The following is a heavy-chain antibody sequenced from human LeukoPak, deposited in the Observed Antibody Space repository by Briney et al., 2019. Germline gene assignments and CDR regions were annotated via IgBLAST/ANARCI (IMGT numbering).Heavy chain of an antibody. J-gene: IGHJ4*02. V-gene: IGHV4-34*01. CDR3: ARKLLTVWTLSVTVGDFDY. CDR2: INHSGST. CDR1: GGSCSGDY. D-gene: IGHD1-14*01. Sequence: SSETLALTCAGCGGSCSGDYWRGVGEPPGKRLEWIGEINHSGSTNYNPSLKSRVTISVDTSKNQFSLKLSSVTAADTAVYYCARKLLTVWTLSVTVGDFDYWGQGTLVTVSS.